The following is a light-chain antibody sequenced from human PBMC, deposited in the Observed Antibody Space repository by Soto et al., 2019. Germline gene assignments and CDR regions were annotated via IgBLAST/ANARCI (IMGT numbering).Light chain of an antibody. V-gene: IGKV3-15*01. CDR2: GAS. J-gene: IGKJ1*01. CDR3: QHYNNWPPWT. Sequence: DIVLTQSPGTLSVSPGERATLSCRASQSISGTLAWYQQKPGQAPRLLIHGASTRAPGIPARFSGSGSGTEFTLTISTLQSEDFAIYYCQHYNNWPPWTFGQGTKVDIK. CDR1: QSISGT.